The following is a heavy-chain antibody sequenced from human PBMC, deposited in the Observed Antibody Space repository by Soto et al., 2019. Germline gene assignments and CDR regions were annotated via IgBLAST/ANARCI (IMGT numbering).Heavy chain of an antibody. CDR1: GGTFSSYA. J-gene: IGHJ6*02. CDR3: ARDRGGNYDFWSGYSDPYGMDV. Sequence: ASVKVSCKASGGTFSSYAISWVRQAPGQGLEWMGGIIPIFGTANYAQKFQGRVTITADESTSTAYMELSSLRSEDTAVYYCARDRGGNYDFWSGYSDPYGMDVWGQGTTVTVSS. D-gene: IGHD3-3*01. CDR2: IIPIFGTA. V-gene: IGHV1-69*13.